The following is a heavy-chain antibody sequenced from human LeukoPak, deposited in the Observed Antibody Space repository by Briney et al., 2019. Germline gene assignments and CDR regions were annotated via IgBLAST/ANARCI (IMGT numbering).Heavy chain of an antibody. CDR2: ISYDGSNK. CDR3: ARGSHLDV. Sequence: GGSLRLSCAASGFTVSSYAMHWVRQAPGKGLEWVAVISYDGSNKYYADSVKGRFTISRDNSKNTLYLQMNSLRAEDTAVYYCARGSHLDVWGQGTTVTVSS. V-gene: IGHV3-30*04. CDR1: GFTVSSYA. J-gene: IGHJ6*02.